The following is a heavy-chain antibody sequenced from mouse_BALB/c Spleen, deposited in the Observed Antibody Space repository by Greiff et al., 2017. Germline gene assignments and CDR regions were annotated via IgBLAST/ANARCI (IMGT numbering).Heavy chain of an antibody. Sequence: EVQLVESGGGLVQPGGSLRLSCATSGFTFTDYYMSWVRQPPGKALEWLGFIRNKANGYTTEYSASVKGRFTISRDNSQSILYLQMNTLRAEDSATYYCARDIVSSGYDYWGQGTLVTVSA. CDR1: GFTFTDYY. CDR2: IRNKANGYTT. D-gene: IGHD3-1*01. V-gene: IGHV7-3*02. J-gene: IGHJ3*01. CDR3: ARDIVSSGYDY.